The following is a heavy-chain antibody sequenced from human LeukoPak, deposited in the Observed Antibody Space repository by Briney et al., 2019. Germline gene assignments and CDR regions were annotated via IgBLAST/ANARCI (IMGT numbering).Heavy chain of an antibody. CDR3: ARGRLRSTSQRGSYYYYGMDV. V-gene: IGHV4-59*01. J-gene: IGHJ6*02. Sequence: SETLSLTCTVSGGSIVSYWWTWIRQPPGKGLEWIGYIYYSGSTNYNPSLKSRVTMSEDSSKNQFSLNLSSVTAADTAVYYCARGRLRSTSQRGSYYYYGMDVWGQGTTVTVSS. D-gene: IGHD2-2*01. CDR1: GGSIVSYW. CDR2: IYYSGST.